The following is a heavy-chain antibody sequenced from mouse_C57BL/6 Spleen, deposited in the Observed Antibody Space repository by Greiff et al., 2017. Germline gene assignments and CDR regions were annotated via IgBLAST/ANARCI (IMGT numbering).Heavy chain of an antibody. CDR1: GYTFTDYN. D-gene: IGHD1-1*01. CDR3: ARGAYGSRAWFAY. V-gene: IGHV1-18*01. J-gene: IGHJ3*01. CDR2: INPNNGGT. Sequence: VQLQQSGPELVKPGASVKIPCKASGYTFTDYNMDWVKQSHGKSLEWIGDINPNNGGTIYNQKFKGKDTLTVDKSSSTAYMELRSLTSEDTAVYYCARGAYGSRAWFAYWGQGTLVTVSA.